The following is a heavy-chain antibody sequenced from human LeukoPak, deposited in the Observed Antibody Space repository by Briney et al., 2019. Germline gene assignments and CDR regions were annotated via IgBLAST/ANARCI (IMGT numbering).Heavy chain of an antibody. Sequence: GSLSLSCAASGFTFSGSAMHWVRQASGQGLEWVGRIRSKANSYATAYAASVKGRFTISRDDSKNTAYLQMNSLKTEDTAVYYCTRLVGDSSGYYGDYWGQGTLVTVSS. CDR1: GFTFSGSA. J-gene: IGHJ4*02. CDR3: TRLVGDSSGYYGDY. D-gene: IGHD3-22*01. V-gene: IGHV3-73*01. CDR2: IRSKANSYAT.